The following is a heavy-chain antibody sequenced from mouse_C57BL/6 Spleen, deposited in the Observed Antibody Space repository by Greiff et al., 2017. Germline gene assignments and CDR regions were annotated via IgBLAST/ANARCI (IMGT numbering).Heavy chain of an antibody. V-gene: IGHV5-15*01. CDR1: GFTFSDYG. Sequence: EVQWVESGGGLVQPGGSLKLSCAASGFTFSDYGMAWVRQAPRKGPEWVAFISNLAYSIYYADTVTGRFTIARENAKNTLYLEMSSLRSEDTAMYYCARRGGTNYAMDYWGQGTSVTVSS. J-gene: IGHJ4*01. D-gene: IGHD3-3*01. CDR3: ARRGGTNYAMDY. CDR2: ISNLAYSI.